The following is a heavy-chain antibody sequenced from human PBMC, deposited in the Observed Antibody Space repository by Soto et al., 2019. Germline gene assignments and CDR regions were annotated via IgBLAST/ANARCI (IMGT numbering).Heavy chain of an antibody. CDR2: IPYDGSQK. J-gene: IGHJ6*02. Sequence: GGSLRLSCAASGFNFENYGIHWVRQAPSQGLEWVAFIPYDGSQKFYGDSVRGRFTVNKDDSKNMVYLEMIDLRREDTALYYCAKHIAIFGVITRRAMDVWGQGTTVTVSS. V-gene: IGHV3-30*02. CDR1: GFNFENYG. CDR3: AKHIAIFGVITRRAMDV. D-gene: IGHD3-3*01.